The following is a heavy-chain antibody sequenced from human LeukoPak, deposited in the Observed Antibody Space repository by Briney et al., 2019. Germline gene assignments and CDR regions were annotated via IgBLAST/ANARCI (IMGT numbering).Heavy chain of an antibody. Sequence: GGSLRLSCAVSGFTFSSYGMHWVRQAPRKGLEYVSAISSNGGGTYYANSVKGRFTISRDNSKNTLYLQMNSLRAEDTAVYYCARVPYYDSSGYYLAGYFDYWGQGTLVTVSS. D-gene: IGHD3-22*01. CDR3: ARVPYYDSSGYYLAGYFDY. CDR1: GFTFSSYG. V-gene: IGHV3-64*01. J-gene: IGHJ4*02. CDR2: ISSNGGGT.